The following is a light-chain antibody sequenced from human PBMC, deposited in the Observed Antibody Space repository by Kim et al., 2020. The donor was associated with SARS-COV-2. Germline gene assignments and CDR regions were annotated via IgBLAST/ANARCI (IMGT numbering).Light chain of an antibody. Sequence: SSELTQDPAVSVALGQTFRITCQGDSLRSYYASWYQQKPGQAPVLVIYGKNNRPSGNPDRFSGSSSGNTASLTITGAQAEDEADYYCNSRDSSGNHLGEFVRGTKLTVL. J-gene: IGLJ3*02. CDR3: NSRDSSGNHLGE. CDR1: SLRSYY. CDR2: GKN. V-gene: IGLV3-19*01.